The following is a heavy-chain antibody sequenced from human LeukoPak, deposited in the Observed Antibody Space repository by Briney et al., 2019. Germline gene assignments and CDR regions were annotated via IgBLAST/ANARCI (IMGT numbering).Heavy chain of an antibody. CDR2: IRSKANSYAT. V-gene: IGHV3-73*01. J-gene: IGHJ6*03. D-gene: IGHD4-23*01. CDR3: TSNSGPRYYYYYMDV. Sequence: GGSLRLSCAASGFTFSSYAMSWVRQAPGKGLEWVGRIRSKANSYATAYAASVKGRFTISRDDSKNTAYLQMNSLKTEDTAVYYCTSNSGPRYYYYYMDVWGKGTTVTVSS. CDR1: GFTFSSYA.